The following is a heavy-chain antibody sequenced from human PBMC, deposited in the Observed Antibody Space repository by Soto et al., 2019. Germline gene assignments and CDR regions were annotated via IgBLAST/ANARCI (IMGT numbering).Heavy chain of an antibody. V-gene: IGHV1-69*13. CDR2: IIPIFSTP. Sequence: ASVKVSCTTSGGTFGSYAISWVRQAPGQGLEWMGGIIPIFSTPNYAQKFQGRVTITADESTSTAYMELSSLRSEDTAVYYCARPIQYYFDTSAQSAWFDPWGQGTLVTVS. CDR3: ARPIQYYFDTSAQSAWFDP. J-gene: IGHJ5*02. D-gene: IGHD3-22*01. CDR1: GGTFGSYA.